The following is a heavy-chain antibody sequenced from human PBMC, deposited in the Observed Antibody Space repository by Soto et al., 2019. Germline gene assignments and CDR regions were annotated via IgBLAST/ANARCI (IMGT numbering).Heavy chain of an antibody. J-gene: IGHJ6*02. CDR2: LDGAGGST. CDR3: TAPRDEYGSGVSWFTYGMDI. V-gene: IGHV3-23*01. CDR1: GFIFRIYD. D-gene: IGHD3-10*01. Sequence: GGSQRLSCATSGFIFRIYDMSWVRQAPGKGLEWVASLDGAGGSTYYADSVRGRFTISRDNSQNTLFLQMKRLTVDDTAIYYCTAPRDEYGSGVSWFTYGMDIWGQGTTVTVSS.